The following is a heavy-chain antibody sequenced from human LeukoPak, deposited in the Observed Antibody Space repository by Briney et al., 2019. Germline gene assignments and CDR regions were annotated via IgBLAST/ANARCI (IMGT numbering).Heavy chain of an antibody. V-gene: IGHV3-23*01. Sequence: GGSLRLSCVASGFTFSTYAMNWVRQAPGKGLEWVSAISGSGGNTYYAVSVKGRFTISRDNSKNTLFLHMNSPRADDTAVYYCAAELYSGTYGRCCSFAFWGQGTQVTVSS. CDR3: AAELYSGTYGRCCSFAF. CDR1: GFTFSTYA. D-gene: IGHD1-26*01. CDR2: ISGSGGNT. J-gene: IGHJ4*02.